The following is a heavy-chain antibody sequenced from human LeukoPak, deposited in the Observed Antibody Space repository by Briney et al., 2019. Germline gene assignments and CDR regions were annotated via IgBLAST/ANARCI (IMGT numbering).Heavy chain of an antibody. CDR3: ARTEPYYYMDV. Sequence: KPSETLSLTCTVSGDSISSTTYYWSWIRQPPGKGLEWIGRIYTSGSTNYNPSLKSRVTISVDTSKNQFSLKLSSVTAADTAVYYCARTEPYYYMDVWGKGTTVTISS. CDR1: GDSISSTTYY. V-gene: IGHV4-61*02. J-gene: IGHJ6*03. CDR2: IYTSGST.